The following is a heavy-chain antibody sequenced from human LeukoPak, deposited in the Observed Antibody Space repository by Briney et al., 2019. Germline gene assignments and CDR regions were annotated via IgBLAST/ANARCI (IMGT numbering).Heavy chain of an antibody. CDR1: GFTFSDYW. CDR2: LNRDGSVK. Sequence: GGSLRLSCAVSGFTFSDYWVTWVRQTPGKGLEFVANLNRDGSVKNYVDSVKGRFTISRDNAKNSLYLQMTSLRVDDTAIYYCARDPGFSSFDYWGQGTLVTVSS. CDR3: ARDPGFSSFDY. D-gene: IGHD3-3*02. J-gene: IGHJ4*02. V-gene: IGHV3-7*01.